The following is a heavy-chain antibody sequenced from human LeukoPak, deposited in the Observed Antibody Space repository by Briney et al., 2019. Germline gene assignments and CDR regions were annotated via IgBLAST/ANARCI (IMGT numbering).Heavy chain of an antibody. J-gene: IGHJ4*02. CDR3: AREGGHGGYLDY. CDR1: GGTFSSYA. Sequence: SVKVSCKASGGTFSSYAISWVRQAPGPGLEWMGGIIPIFGTANYAQKFHGRVTITADKSTSTAYMELSSLRSEDTAVYYCAREGGHGGYLDYWGQGTLVTVSS. CDR2: IIPIFGTA. D-gene: IGHD3-10*01. V-gene: IGHV1-69*06.